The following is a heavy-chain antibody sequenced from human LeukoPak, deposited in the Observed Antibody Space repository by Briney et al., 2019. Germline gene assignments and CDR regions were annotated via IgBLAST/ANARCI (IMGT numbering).Heavy chain of an antibody. J-gene: IGHJ6*04. D-gene: IGHD3-16*01. CDR1: GFTFSSYA. Sequence: PGGSLRLSCAASGFTFSSYAMSWVRQGPGKGLELDSALSSSGGSTYYADSVKGRFTISRDNSKNTLYLQMNSLRAEDTAVYYCARSTYYDYVWGSPDVWGKGTTVTVSS. V-gene: IGHV3-23*01. CDR2: LSSSGGST. CDR3: ARSTYYDYVWGSPDV.